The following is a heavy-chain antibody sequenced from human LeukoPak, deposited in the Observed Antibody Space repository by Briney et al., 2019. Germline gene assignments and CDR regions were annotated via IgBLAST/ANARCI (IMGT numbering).Heavy chain of an antibody. CDR3: ARDRPPDTAMAY. D-gene: IGHD5-18*01. CDR2: IIPILGIA. V-gene: IGHV1-69*04. J-gene: IGHJ4*02. Sequence: GSSVKVSCKASGGTFSSYAIIWVRQAPGQGLEWMGRIIPILGIANYAQKFQGRVTITADKSTSTAYMELSSLRSEDTAVYYCARDRPPDTAMAYWGQGTLVTVSS. CDR1: GGTFSSYA.